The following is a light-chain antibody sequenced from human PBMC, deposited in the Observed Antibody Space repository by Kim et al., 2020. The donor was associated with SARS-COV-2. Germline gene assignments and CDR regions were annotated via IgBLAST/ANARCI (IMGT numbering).Light chain of an antibody. Sequence: ASVGDRVTIHCRASQSLGRWLAWYQQRPGKAPKLLIYKAFTLESGVPSRFSGGGSGTELTLTISNLEPDDSATYYCQQYKTYPWTFGQGTKVDIK. V-gene: IGKV1-5*03. CDR2: KAF. CDR3: QQYKTYPWT. CDR1: QSLGRW. J-gene: IGKJ1*01.